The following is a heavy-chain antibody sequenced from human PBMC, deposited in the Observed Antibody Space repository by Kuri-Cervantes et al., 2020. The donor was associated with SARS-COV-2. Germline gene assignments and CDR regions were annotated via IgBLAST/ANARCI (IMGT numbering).Heavy chain of an antibody. CDR1: GGSISSSSYY. V-gene: IGHV4-39*01. CDR2: LYYSGTI. J-gene: IGHJ4*02. CDR3: ARGRPNFDY. D-gene: IGHD1-1*01. Sequence: SETLSLTCTVSGGSISSSSYYWGWIRQPPGKGLEWIGTLYYSGTIYYSPSLKNRVTISGDTSKNQFSLKLSSVTAADTAVYYCARGRPNFDYWGQGTLVTVSS.